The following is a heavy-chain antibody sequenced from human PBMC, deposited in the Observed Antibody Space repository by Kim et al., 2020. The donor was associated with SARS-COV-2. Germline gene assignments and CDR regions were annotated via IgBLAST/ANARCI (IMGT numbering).Heavy chain of an antibody. J-gene: IGHJ4*02. CDR2: IGLDGGDK. Sequence: GGSLRLSCAASGFAFNRRGMHWVRQAPGKGLEWLAVIGLDGGDKFYAGSVKGRFTISRDDSKNTLYLQMDRLRVEDTAIYYCANWNDDYWGQETLVTVSS. CDR1: GFAFNRRG. CDR3: ANWNDDY. V-gene: IGHV3-30*18. D-gene: IGHD1-1*01.